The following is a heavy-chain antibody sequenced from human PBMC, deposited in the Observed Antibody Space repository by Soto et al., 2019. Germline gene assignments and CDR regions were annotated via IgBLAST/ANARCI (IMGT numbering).Heavy chain of an antibody. V-gene: IGHV4-59*08. CDR2: IFYSGGT. D-gene: IGHD4-17*01. CDR1: GGSISSYY. J-gene: IGHJ5*02. Sequence: SETLSLTCTVSGGSISSYYWSWIRQPPGKGLEWIAYIFYSGGTNYNPSLKSRVTKSGDTSKNQFSLKMTSVTAADTSVYFCASHSTVTTATWFHPWGPGILVTVS. CDR3: ASHSTVTTATWFHP.